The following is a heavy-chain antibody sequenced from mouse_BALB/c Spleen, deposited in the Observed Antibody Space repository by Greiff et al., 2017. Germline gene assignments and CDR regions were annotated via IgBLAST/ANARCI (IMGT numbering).Heavy chain of an antibody. CDR3: AKHGVVATRGYFDV. J-gene: IGHJ1*01. CDR2: IWGGGST. CDR1: GFSLTDYG. D-gene: IGHD1-1*01. Sequence: VKLVESGPGLVAPSQSLSITCTVSGFSLTDYGVSWIRQPPGKDLEWLGVIWGGGSTYYNSALKSRLSISKDNSKSQVFLKMNSLQTDDTAMYYCAKHGVVATRGYFDVWGAGTTVTVSS. V-gene: IGHV2-6-5*01.